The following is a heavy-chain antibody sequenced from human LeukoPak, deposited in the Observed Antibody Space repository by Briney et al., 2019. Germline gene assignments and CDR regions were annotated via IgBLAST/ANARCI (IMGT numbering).Heavy chain of an antibody. V-gene: IGHV4-59*01. D-gene: IGHD3-22*01. J-gene: IGHJ4*02. CDR2: IYYSGST. CDR3: ARAADYYYDSSNSCSRPYYFDY. Sequence: PSETLSLTCTVSGGSISSYYRSWIRQPPGKGLEWIGYIYYSGSTNYNPSLKSRVTISVDTSKNQFSLKLSSVTAADTAVYYCARAADYYYDSSNSCSRPYYFDYWGQGTLVTVSS. CDR1: GGSISSYY.